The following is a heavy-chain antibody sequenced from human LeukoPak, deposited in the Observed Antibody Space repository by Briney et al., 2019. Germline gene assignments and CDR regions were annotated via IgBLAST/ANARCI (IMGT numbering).Heavy chain of an antibody. D-gene: IGHD6-13*01. CDR3: ARFSDIAAPRD. CDR1: GESFRAYY. J-gene: IGHJ4*02. Sequence: PSETLSLTCAVYGESFRAYYWTWLRQPPGKGLEWIGEISHSGSTNYNPSLKSRVTISVDTSKNQFSLRLSSVTAADTAVYYCARFSDIAAPRDWGQGTLVTVSS. V-gene: IGHV4-34*01. CDR2: ISHSGST.